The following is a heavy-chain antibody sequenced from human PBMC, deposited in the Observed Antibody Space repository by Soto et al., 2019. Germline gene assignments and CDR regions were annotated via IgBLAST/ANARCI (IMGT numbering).Heavy chain of an antibody. CDR3: ARDQQYSSGLPGYLDY. J-gene: IGHJ4*02. CDR2: ISAYNGNT. CDR1: GYTFTSHG. D-gene: IGHD6-19*01. Sequence: GASAKVSSKASGYTFTSHGICWVRQAPGQGLEWMGWISAYNGNTNYAQKLQGRVTMTTDTSTSTAYMELRSLRSDDTAVYYCARDQQYSSGLPGYLDYWGQGTLVTVSS. V-gene: IGHV1-18*01.